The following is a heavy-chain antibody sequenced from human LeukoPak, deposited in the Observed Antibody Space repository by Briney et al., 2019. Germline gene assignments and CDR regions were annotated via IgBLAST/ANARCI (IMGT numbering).Heavy chain of an antibody. CDR3: ARSSDSSDLGY. D-gene: IGHD6-25*01. CDR1: GFTFRSYG. J-gene: IGHJ4*02. V-gene: IGHV3-33*01. Sequence: GGSLRLSCAASGFTFRSYGMHWVRQAQGKGLEWVAVIWSDGSQQHYADTVKGRFTISRDNSKNTLYLQMNSLRVDDTAVYYCARSSDSSDLGYWGQGTLVTVSS. CDR2: IWSDGSQQ.